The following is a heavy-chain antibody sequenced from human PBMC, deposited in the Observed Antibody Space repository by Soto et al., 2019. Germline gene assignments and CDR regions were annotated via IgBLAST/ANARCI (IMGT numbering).Heavy chain of an antibody. CDR1: GFTFSSYA. J-gene: IGHJ4*02. Sequence: GGSLRLSCAASGFTFSSYAMSWVRQAPGKGLEWVSAIRGSGGSTYYADSVKGRFTISRDNSKNTLYLQMNSLRAEDTAVYYCAKGGGADFWSEGDYWGQGTLVTVSS. D-gene: IGHD3-3*01. V-gene: IGHV3-23*01. CDR3: AKGGGADFWSEGDY. CDR2: IRGSGGST.